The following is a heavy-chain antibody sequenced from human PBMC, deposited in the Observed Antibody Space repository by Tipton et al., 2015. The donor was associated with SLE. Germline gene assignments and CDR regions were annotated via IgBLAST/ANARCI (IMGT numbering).Heavy chain of an antibody. CDR3: ASYSGSYYEAFDI. Sequence: TLSLTCAVYGGSFSGYYWSWIRQPPGKGLEWIGEINHSGSTNYNPSLKSRVTISVDTSKNQFSLKLSSVTAADTAVYYCASYSGSYYEAFDIWGQGTMVTVSS. V-gene: IGHV4-34*01. D-gene: IGHD1-26*01. CDR2: INHSGST. J-gene: IGHJ3*02. CDR1: GGSFSGYY.